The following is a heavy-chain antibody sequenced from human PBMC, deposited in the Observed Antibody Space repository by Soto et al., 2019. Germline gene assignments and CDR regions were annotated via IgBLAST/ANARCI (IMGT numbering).Heavy chain of an antibody. CDR3: ARKRGVLLWFWEIDY. D-gene: IGHD3-10*01. CDR2: ISYDGSNK. Sequence: QVQLVESGGGVVQPGRSLRLSCAASGFTFSSYAMHWVRQAPGKGLEWVAVISYDGSNKYYADSVKGRFTISRDNSNNAQYLQMNSLRAEDTAVDDCARKRGVLLWFWEIDYWGKGTLVTVSS. V-gene: IGHV3-30-3*01. CDR1: GFTFSSYA. J-gene: IGHJ4*02.